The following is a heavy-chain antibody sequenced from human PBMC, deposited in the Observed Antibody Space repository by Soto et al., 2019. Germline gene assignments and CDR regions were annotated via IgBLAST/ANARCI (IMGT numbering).Heavy chain of an antibody. CDR1: GYTFTGYY. J-gene: IGHJ4*02. CDR3: AKDSATEGPYYLDY. Sequence: GISVKVSCKASGYTFTGYYMHWVRQALGQGLEWMGWINPNSGGTNYAQKLQGWVTMTRDTSIGTAYMELSRLRSDDTAVYYCAKDSATEGPYYLDYWVQGTLVPVSS. V-gene: IGHV1-2*04. CDR2: INPNSGGT. D-gene: IGHD3-10*01.